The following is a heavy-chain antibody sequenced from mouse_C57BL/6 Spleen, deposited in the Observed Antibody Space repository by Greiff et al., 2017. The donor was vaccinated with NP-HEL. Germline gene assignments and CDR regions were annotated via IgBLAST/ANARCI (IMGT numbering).Heavy chain of an antibody. CDR1: GFTFSSYG. CDR3: ARTGDYGDYFDY. V-gene: IGHV5-6*01. CDR2: ISSGGSYT. D-gene: IGHD1-1*02. Sequence: EVQLVESGGDLVKPGGSLKLSCAASGFTFSSYGMSWVRQTPDKRLEWVATISSGGSYTYYPDSVKGRFTISRDNAKNTLYLQMSSLKSEDTAMYYCARTGDYGDYFDYWGQGTTLTVSS. J-gene: IGHJ2*01.